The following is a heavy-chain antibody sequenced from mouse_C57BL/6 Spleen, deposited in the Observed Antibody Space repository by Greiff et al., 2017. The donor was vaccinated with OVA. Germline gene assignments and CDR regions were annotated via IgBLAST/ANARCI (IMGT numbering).Heavy chain of an antibody. Sequence: EVKLVESGGDLVKPGGSLKLSCAASGFTFSSYGMSWVRQTPDKRLEWVATISSGGSYTYYPDSVKGRFTISRDNAKNTLYLQMSSLKSEDTAMYYCASNWDYFDYWGQGTTLTVSS. CDR3: ASNWDYFDY. J-gene: IGHJ2*01. CDR2: ISSGGSYT. CDR1: GFTFSSYG. D-gene: IGHD4-1*01. V-gene: IGHV5-6*02.